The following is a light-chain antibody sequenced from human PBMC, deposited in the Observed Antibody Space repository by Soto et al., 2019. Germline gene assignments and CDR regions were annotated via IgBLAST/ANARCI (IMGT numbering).Light chain of an antibody. CDR3: QQLNSYGT. Sequence: DIQLTQSPSFLSASVGDRVTITCRASQGISSYLAWYQQKPGKAPKLLIYAAFILQSGVPSRFSGSGSGTEFTLTLSSLQPEDFATYYCQQLNSYGTFGPGTKVDIK. CDR1: QGISSY. V-gene: IGKV1-9*01. J-gene: IGKJ3*01. CDR2: AAF.